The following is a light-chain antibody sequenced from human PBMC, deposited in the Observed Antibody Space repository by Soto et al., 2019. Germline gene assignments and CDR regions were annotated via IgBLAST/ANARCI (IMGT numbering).Light chain of an antibody. CDR3: QQYDVLPMYT. CDR1: QSVGDHR. V-gene: IGKV3-20*01. CDR2: GAS. Sequence: EIVLTQSPGTLSLSPGESATLSCRASQSVGDHRLAWYQQKPGQVPRLLIYGASIRMPGISDRFSGSGSGTDFALTITRLEPEDFALYYCQQYDVLPMYTFGQGTKLEI. J-gene: IGKJ2*01.